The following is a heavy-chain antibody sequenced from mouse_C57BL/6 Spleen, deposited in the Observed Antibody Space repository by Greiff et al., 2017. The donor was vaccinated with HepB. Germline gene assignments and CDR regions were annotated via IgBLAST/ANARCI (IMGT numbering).Heavy chain of an antibody. J-gene: IGHJ2*01. D-gene: IGHD2-4*01. CDR1: GYSITSGYY. CDR2: ISYDGSN. CDR3: ARDRDDYDEGFDY. Sequence: EVQLQESGPGLVKPSQFLSLTCSVTGYSITSGYYWNWIRQFPGNKLEWMGYISYDGSNNYNPSLKNRISITRDTSKNQFFLKLNSVTTEDTATYYCARDRDDYDEGFDYWGQGTTLTVSS. V-gene: IGHV3-6*01.